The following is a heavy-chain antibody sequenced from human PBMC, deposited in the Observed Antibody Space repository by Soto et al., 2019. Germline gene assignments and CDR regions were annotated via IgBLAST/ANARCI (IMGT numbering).Heavy chain of an antibody. Sequence: EVQLLESGGGLVQPGGSLRLSCAASGFTFSSYAMSWVRQAPGKGLEWVSAISGSGGSTYYADSVKGRFTISRDNSKNTLYLQMNSLRAEDTAVYYCAKDLPPGYSNYVVLDYWGQGTLVTVSS. CDR1: GFTFSSYA. J-gene: IGHJ4*02. D-gene: IGHD4-4*01. V-gene: IGHV3-23*01. CDR3: AKDLPPGYSNYVVLDY. CDR2: ISGSGGST.